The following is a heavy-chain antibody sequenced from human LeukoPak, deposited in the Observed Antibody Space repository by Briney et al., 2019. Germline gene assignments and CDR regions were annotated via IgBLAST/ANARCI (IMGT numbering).Heavy chain of an antibody. CDR1: GFTLSGYG. J-gene: IGHJ4*02. Sequence: GGSLRLSCAASGFTLSGYGMHWVRQAPGKGLEWVAIISYDGSNEYYGGSVEGRFRISRDYSKNTLYLQINSLRAEDTAVYYCARHSSGAFDYWGQGTLVTVSS. CDR3: ARHSSGAFDY. D-gene: IGHD3-10*01. CDR2: ISYDGSNE. V-gene: IGHV3-30-3*01.